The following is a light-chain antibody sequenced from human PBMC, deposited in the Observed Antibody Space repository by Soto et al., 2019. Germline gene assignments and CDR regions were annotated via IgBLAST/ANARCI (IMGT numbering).Light chain of an antibody. CDR2: WAS. V-gene: IGKV4-1*01. J-gene: IGKJ1*01. CDR1: RSVLYKSNNKNH. Sequence: DLVMTQSPDSLAVSLGERATMNCKCSRSVLYKSNNKNHLAWYQQKPGQPPQLIIYWASIRATAIPDRFSGSGSGTEFTLTISSLQPDDFATYYCQQYNSYSPTFGQGTKVDIK. CDR3: QQYNSYSPT.